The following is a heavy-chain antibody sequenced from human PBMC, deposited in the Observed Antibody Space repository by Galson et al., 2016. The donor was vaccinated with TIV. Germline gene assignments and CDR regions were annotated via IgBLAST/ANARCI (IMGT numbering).Heavy chain of an antibody. CDR2: IDGDDDT. D-gene: IGHD6-19*01. CDR1: GFSLSRSRMC. V-gene: IGHV2-70*11. J-gene: IGHJ6*02. Sequence: PALVTPTQTLTLTCTFSGFSLSRSRMCVTWMRQPPGKALEWLARIDGDDDTYYNNFLATRLFITKDTSRNQVVLTLTNLDPADTATYYCARASSDYFYNYGMDVWGPGTTVTVS. CDR3: ARASSDYFYNYGMDV.